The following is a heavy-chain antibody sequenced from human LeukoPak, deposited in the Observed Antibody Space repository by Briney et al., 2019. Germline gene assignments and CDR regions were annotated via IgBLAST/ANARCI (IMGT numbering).Heavy chain of an antibody. Sequence: PEASVKVSCKASGYTFTGYYMHWVRQAPGQGLEWMGRINPNSGGTNYAQKFQGRVTMTRDTSISTAYMELSRLRSDDTAVYYCARRSVVPDAQTGYGMDVWGQGTTVTVSS. CDR2: INPNSGGT. CDR3: ARRSVVPDAQTGYGMDV. D-gene: IGHD2-2*01. J-gene: IGHJ6*02. CDR1: GYTFTGYY. V-gene: IGHV1-2*06.